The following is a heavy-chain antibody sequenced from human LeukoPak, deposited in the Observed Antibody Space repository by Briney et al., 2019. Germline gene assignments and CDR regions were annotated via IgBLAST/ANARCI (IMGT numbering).Heavy chain of an antibody. CDR3: ARDFGQWQLNGGYYFDY. CDR2: ISSSGSTI. V-gene: IGHV3-48*03. J-gene: IGHJ4*02. D-gene: IGHD1-26*01. CDR1: GFTFSSYE. Sequence: PGGSLRLSCAASGFTFSSYEMNWVRRAPGKGLEWVSYISSSGSTIYHADSMKGRFTISRDNAKNSLYLQMNSLRAEDTAVYYCARDFGQWQLNGGYYFDYWGQGTLVTVSS.